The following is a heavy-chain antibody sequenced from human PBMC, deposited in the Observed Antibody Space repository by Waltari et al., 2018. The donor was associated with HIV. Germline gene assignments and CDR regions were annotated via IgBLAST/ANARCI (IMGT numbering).Heavy chain of an antibody. D-gene: IGHD6-6*01. CDR3: ARVAYSTSTNWFDP. CDR2: ISAFNVNT. CDR1: GYTFTSFG. Sequence: QVQLVQSGAAVKTPGASVKVSCKASGYTFTSFGISWVRQAPGQGLEWIGWISAFNVNTDSAQKLQSRVTMTTDTSTSTAYMEWRSLKSDDTAVYYCARVAYSTSTNWFDPWGQGTLLTVSS. J-gene: IGHJ5*02. V-gene: IGHV1-18*01.